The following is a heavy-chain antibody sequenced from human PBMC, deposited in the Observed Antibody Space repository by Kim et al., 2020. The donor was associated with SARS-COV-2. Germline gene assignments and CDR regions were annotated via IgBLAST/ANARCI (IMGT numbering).Heavy chain of an antibody. Sequence: GGSLRLSCAASGFTFSSYWMSWVRQAPGKGLEWVANIKQDGSEKYYVDSVKGRFTISRDNAKNSLYLQMNSLRAEDTAVYYCARDVAYYDFWSGYYNYYYGMDVWGQGTTVTVSS. V-gene: IGHV3-7*01. CDR3: ARDVAYYDFWSGYYNYYYGMDV. CDR2: IKQDGSEK. D-gene: IGHD3-3*01. J-gene: IGHJ6*02. CDR1: GFTFSSYW.